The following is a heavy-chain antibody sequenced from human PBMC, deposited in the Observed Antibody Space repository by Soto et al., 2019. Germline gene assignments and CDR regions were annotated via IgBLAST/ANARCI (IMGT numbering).Heavy chain of an antibody. Sequence: GGSLRLSCAASGFTFSGYWMHWVRQAPGKGPMWVSRINSGGTIIDYADSGEGRFTISRDNANNALFLQMNSLRADDTATYYCVGGAQFLLWGRGTLVTVSS. CDR3: VGGAQFLL. V-gene: IGHV3-74*01. CDR2: INSGGTII. D-gene: IGHD2-15*01. CDR1: GFTFSGYW. J-gene: IGHJ4*02.